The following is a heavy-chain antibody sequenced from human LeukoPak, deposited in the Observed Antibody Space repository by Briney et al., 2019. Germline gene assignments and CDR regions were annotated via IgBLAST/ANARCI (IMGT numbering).Heavy chain of an antibody. J-gene: IGHJ6*03. Sequence: PGGSLRLSCAASGFSFSTYSMNWVRQASGKGLEWVGRIRSKANSYATAYAASVKGRFTISRDDSKNTAYLQMNSLKTEDTAVYYCTRQYHMDVWGKGTTVTVSS. CDR1: GFSFSTYS. CDR2: IRSKANSYAT. V-gene: IGHV3-73*01. CDR3: TRQYHMDV.